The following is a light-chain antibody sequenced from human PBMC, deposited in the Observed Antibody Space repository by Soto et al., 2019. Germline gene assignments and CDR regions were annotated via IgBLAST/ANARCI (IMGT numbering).Light chain of an antibody. V-gene: IGKV3-20*01. CDR1: QSVGSNY. J-gene: IGKJ3*01. CDR2: GAS. Sequence: EIVLTQSPGTLSLSPRARATLSCRASQSVGSNYLAWYQQKPGQAPRLLIYGASNRATGIPDRFSASGSGTDFTLTISRLKPEDFAVYYCQQHGSSPFTFGPGTKVDI. CDR3: QQHGSSPFT.